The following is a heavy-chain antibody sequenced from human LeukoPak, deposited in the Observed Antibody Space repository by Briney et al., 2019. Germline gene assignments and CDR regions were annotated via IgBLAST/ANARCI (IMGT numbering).Heavy chain of an antibody. V-gene: IGHV4-39*01. Sequence: SETLSLTCTVSGGSISSSNYYWGWIRQPPGKGLEWIGSIYYSGTTYYNPSLKSRVTISVDTSKNQFSLKLSSVTAADTAVYYCARHGGYCSGGRCDIKMYYLDNWGQGTLVTVSS. CDR2: IYYSGTT. D-gene: IGHD2-15*01. CDR3: ARHGGYCSGGRCDIKMYYLDN. J-gene: IGHJ4*02. CDR1: GGSISSSNYY.